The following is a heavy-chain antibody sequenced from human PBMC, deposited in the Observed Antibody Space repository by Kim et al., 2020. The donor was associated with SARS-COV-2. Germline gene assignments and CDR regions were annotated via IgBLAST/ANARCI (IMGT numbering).Heavy chain of an antibody. CDR2: ISYDGSNK. CDR3: AKEGHGFDWLFKYYFDY. D-gene: IGHD3-9*01. V-gene: IGHV3-30*18. CDR1: GFTFSSYG. J-gene: IGHJ4*02. Sequence: GGSLRLSCAASGFTFSSYGMHWVRQAPGKGLEWVAVISYDGSNKYYADSVKGRFTISRDNSKNTLYLQMNSLRAEDTAVYYCAKEGHGFDWLFKYYFDYWGQGTLVTVSS.